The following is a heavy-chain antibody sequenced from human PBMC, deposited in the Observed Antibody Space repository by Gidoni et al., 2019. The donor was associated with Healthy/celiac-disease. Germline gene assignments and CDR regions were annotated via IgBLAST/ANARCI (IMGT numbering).Heavy chain of an antibody. V-gene: IGHV4-31*03. CDR2: IYYSGST. J-gene: IGHJ6*03. CDR3: ARETIGYYYMDV. Sequence: QAQLQESGPGLAKPSQTLSLTCTVSGGSISSGGYYWSWIRQHPGKGLEWIGFIYYSGSTYYNPSLKSRVTISVDTSKNQFSLKLSSVTAADTAVYYCARETIGYYYMDVWGKGTTVTVSS. CDR1: GGSISSGGYY. D-gene: IGHD3-3*01.